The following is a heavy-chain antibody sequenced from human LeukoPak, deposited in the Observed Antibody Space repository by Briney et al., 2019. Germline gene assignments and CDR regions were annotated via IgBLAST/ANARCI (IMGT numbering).Heavy chain of an antibody. Sequence: PGGSLRLSCAASGFTFSSYSMHWVRQAPGKGLEWVAVISYDGSNKYYADSVKGRFTISRDNSKNTLYLQMNSLRAEDTAVYYCAKERHRYCSSTSCYYFDYWGQGTLVTVSS. D-gene: IGHD2-2*01. CDR2: ISYDGSNK. V-gene: IGHV3-30*18. CDR1: GFTFSSYS. CDR3: AKERHRYCSSTSCYYFDY. J-gene: IGHJ4*02.